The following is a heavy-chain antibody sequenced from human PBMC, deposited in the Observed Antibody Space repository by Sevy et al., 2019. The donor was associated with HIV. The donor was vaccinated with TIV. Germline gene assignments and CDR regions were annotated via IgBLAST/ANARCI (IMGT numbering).Heavy chain of an antibody. V-gene: IGHV1-24*01. D-gene: IGHD3-3*01. J-gene: IGHJ1*01. Sequence: ASVKVSCKVSGYTLTELSMHWVRQAPGKGLEWMGGFDPDDGETIYALKFQGRVTMTEDTSTATAYMELSSLRSEDTAVYYCATRVFYDFWSGYYFQHWGQGTLVTVSS. CDR2: FDPDDGET. CDR1: GYTLTELS. CDR3: ATRVFYDFWSGYYFQH.